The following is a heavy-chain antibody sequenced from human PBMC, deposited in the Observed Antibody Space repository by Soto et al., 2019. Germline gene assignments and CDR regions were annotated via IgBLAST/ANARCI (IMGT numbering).Heavy chain of an antibody. D-gene: IGHD4-17*01. CDR3: ARFGGHTVTYDS. Sequence: SETLSLTCAVYGGSFSGYYWSWIRQPPGKGLEWIGEINHSGSTNYNPSLKSRVTVSVDTSKNQFSLKLNSVTAADTAVYYCARFGGHTVTYDSWGQGTPVTVS. CDR1: GGSFSGYY. J-gene: IGHJ4*02. CDR2: INHSGST. V-gene: IGHV4-34*01.